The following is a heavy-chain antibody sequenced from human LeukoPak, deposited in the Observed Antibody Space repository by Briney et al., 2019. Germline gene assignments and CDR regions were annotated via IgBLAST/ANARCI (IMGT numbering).Heavy chain of an antibody. Sequence: GGSLRLSCAASGFTFSSFGMHWVRQAPGQGLEWVAVISFDGSNQYYAGSVKGRFTIYRDNFKNTVYLQMNSLRAEETAVYYCARQEYSTFDYWGQGTLVTVSS. V-gene: IGHV3-30*03. CDR2: ISFDGSNQ. CDR3: ARQEYSTFDY. CDR1: GFTFSSFG. J-gene: IGHJ4*02. D-gene: IGHD2/OR15-2a*01.